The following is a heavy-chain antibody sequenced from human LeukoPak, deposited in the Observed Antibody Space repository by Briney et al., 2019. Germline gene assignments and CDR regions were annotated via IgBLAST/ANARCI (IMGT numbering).Heavy chain of an antibody. CDR1: RFTFSSYG. V-gene: IGHV3-23*01. Sequence: PGGSLRLSCVGSRFTFSSYGMGWVRQAPGKGLEWVSGMSGTGGYTYDADAVKGRFTISRDNAKNSLYLQMTSLRAEDTALYYCAKPSLKYYSGWYSMYFDYWGQGTLVTVSS. D-gene: IGHD6-19*01. CDR2: MSGTGGYT. J-gene: IGHJ4*02. CDR3: AKPSLKYYSGWYSMYFDY.